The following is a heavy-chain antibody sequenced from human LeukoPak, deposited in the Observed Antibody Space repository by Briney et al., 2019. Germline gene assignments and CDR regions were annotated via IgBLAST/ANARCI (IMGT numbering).Heavy chain of an antibody. CDR2: ISGSGGST. CDR1: GFTFSSYG. Sequence: PGGSLRLSCAASGFTFSSYGMSWVRQAPGKGLEWVSAISGSGGSTYYADSVKGRFTISRDNSKNTLYLQMNSLRAEDTAVYYCAKDRVAADWFDPWGQGTLVTVSS. CDR3: AKDRVAADWFDP. J-gene: IGHJ5*02. V-gene: IGHV3-23*01. D-gene: IGHD6-25*01.